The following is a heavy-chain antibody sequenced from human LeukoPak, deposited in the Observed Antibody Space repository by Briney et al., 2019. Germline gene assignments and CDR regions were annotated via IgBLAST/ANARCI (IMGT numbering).Heavy chain of an antibody. CDR1: GYTFTSYY. CDR2: IIPIFGTA. D-gene: IGHD3-22*01. CDR3: ARRLDYYDISGYHTLDY. Sequence: ASVKVSCKASGYTFTSYYMHWVRQAPGQGLEWMGGIIPIFGTANYAQKLQGRVTMTTDTSTSTAYMELRSLRSDDTAVYYCARRLDYYDISGYHTLDYWGQGTLVTVSS. J-gene: IGHJ4*02. V-gene: IGHV1-18*04.